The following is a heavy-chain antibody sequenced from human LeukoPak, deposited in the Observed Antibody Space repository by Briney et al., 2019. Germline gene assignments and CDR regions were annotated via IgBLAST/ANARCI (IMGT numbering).Heavy chain of an antibody. V-gene: IGHV1-69*13. J-gene: IGHJ6*03. D-gene: IGHD1-1*01. CDR1: GYTFTSYA. CDR3: ARGNELVYYYYYMDV. Sequence: ASVKVSCKASGYTFTSYAISWVRQAPGQGLEWMGGIIPIFGTANYAQKFQGRVTITADESTSTAYMELSSLRSEDTAVYYCARGNELVYYYYYMDVWGKGTTVTVSS. CDR2: IIPIFGTA.